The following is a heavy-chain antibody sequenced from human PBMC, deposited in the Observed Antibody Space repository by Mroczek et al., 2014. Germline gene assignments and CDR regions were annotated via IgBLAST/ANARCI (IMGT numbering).Heavy chain of an antibody. CDR2: IYTSGST. J-gene: IGHJ4*02. Sequence: VQLVESGPGLVKPSQTLSLTCTVSGGSISSGSYYWSWIRQPAGKGLEWIGRIYTSGSTNYNPSLKSRVTISVDTSKNQFSLKLSSVTAADTAVYYRARAQKTGYFDYWGQGTLVTVSS. CDR1: GGSISSGSYY. D-gene: IGHD1-14*01. CDR3: ARAQKTGYFDY. V-gene: IGHV4-61*02.